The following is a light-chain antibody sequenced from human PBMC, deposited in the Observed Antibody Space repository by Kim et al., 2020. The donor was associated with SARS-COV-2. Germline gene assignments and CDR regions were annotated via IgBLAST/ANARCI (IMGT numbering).Light chain of an antibody. CDR2: DVS. CDR1: NSDIGTHNR. V-gene: IGLV2-18*02. J-gene: IGLJ2*01. Sequence: QSALTQPPSVSGSPGQSVTISCSGSNSDIGTHNRVSWYQQHPDTAPKLIIYDVSNQPSGVPDRFSGSKSGNTASLTISGLQAEDDADYYCTSTTTDVPYGIFGGGTQLTVL. CDR3: TSTTTDVPYGI.